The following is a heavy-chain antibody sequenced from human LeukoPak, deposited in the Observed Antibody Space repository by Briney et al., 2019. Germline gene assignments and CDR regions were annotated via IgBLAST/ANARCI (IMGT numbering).Heavy chain of an antibody. D-gene: IGHD7-27*01. CDR3: ARLTGDREFDY. V-gene: IGHV1-2*02. CDR2: INPNSGGT. J-gene: IGHJ4*02. CDR1: GYTFTDYY. Sequence: GASVKVSCKASGYTFTDYYMHWVRQAPGQGLEWIGWINPNSGGTRYTQKFQDRVTMTRDTSIRTAYMGLSRLTFDDTAVYYCARLTGDREFDYWGQGTLVTVSS.